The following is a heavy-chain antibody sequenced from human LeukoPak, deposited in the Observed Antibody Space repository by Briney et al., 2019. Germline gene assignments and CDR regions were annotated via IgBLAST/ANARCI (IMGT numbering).Heavy chain of an antibody. V-gene: IGHV6-1*01. CDR1: GDSVSSNSAA. J-gene: IGHJ4*02. Sequence: SQTLSLTCAISGDSVSSNSAAWNWIRQSPSRGLEWRGRTYYGSKWYNEYAVSVKSRITINPDTSKNRFYLQLNSVTPEDTAVYYCARAQAYSGRIFDYWGQGTLVTVSS. CDR3: ARAQAYSGRIFDY. CDR2: TYYGSKWYN. D-gene: IGHD1-26*01.